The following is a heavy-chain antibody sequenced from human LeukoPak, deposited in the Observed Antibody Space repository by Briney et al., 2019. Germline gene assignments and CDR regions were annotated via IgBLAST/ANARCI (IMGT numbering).Heavy chain of an antibody. D-gene: IGHD2/OR15-2a*01. CDR3: ASLSGATNS. CDR2: INHSGST. CDR1: GGSFSGYY. J-gene: IGHJ5*02. V-gene: IGHV4-34*01. Sequence: SETLSLTCAVYGGSFSGYYWSWIRQPPGKGLEWIGEINHSGSTNYNPSLKSRVTISVDTSKNQFSLKLSSVTAADTAVYYCASLSGATNSWGQGTLVTVSS.